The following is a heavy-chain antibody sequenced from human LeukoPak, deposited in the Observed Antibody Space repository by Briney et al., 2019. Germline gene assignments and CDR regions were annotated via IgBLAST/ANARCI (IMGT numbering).Heavy chain of an antibody. D-gene: IGHD6-19*01. V-gene: IGHV1-2*02. CDR3: ARMGSGWRYYFDY. Sequence: ASVKVSRKASGYTFTGHYIHWVRQAPGQGLEWMGWINPNSGVTHYAQKYQGRVTLTRDTSISTAYMELSRLRSDDTAVYYCARMGSGWRYYFDYWGQGTLVTVSS. CDR2: INPNSGVT. CDR1: GYTFTGHY. J-gene: IGHJ4*02.